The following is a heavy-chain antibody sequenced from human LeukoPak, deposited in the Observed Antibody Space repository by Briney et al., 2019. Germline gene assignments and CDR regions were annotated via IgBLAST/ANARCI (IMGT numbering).Heavy chain of an antibody. CDR2: VSRDSGTM. V-gene: IGHV3-43*01. Sequence: GGSLSLSCAASGFTFDDYTMHWVRQAPGKGLEWVSLVSRDSGTMYYADSAKGRFTISRDNSKNSLYLQMNSLRTEDTAFYYCAKGLGNDFRSGYWEMDVWGKGTTVTVSS. D-gene: IGHD3-3*01. J-gene: IGHJ6*04. CDR1: GFTFDDYT. CDR3: AKGLGNDFRSGYWEMDV.